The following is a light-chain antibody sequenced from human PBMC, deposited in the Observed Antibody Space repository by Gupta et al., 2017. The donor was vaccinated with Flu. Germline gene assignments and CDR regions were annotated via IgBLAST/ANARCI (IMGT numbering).Light chain of an antibody. V-gene: IGKV3-11*01. CDR3: QQRSNWPPLT. Sequence: EIVLTQSPATLSLSPGERATLSCRASQSVSSYLAWYQQKPGQAPRLLIYDASNRATGIPARFSGSGSGTNFTLTTSSREPEDFAVYYCQQRSNWPPLTFGRGTKVEIK. CDR2: DAS. CDR1: QSVSSY. J-gene: IGKJ4*01.